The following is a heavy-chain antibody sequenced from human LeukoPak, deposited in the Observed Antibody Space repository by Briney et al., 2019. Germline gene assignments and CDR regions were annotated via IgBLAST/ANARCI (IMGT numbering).Heavy chain of an antibody. CDR3: VKWDGNYYSMDV. V-gene: IGHV3-23*01. CDR2: ISGSGGGT. J-gene: IGHJ6*03. CDR1: GLTFTNYG. D-gene: IGHD1-26*01. Sequence: GGSLRLSCEASGLTFTNYGVSWVRQAPGKGLEWVSNISGSGGGTHYASSVKDRAAISRDNSKNTVYLQINGLGAEDTAVYFCVKWDGNYYSMDVWGRGTTVTVSS.